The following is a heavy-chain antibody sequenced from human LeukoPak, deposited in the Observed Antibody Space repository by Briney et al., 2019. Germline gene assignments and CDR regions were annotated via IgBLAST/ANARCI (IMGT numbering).Heavy chain of an antibody. CDR1: GFTFSSYA. CDR2: ISDSVGGT. J-gene: IGHJ4*02. D-gene: IGHD6-19*01. Sequence: GGSLRFSCAASGFTFSSYAMSWVRQAPGKGLDWVSLISDSVGGTYYADSVKGRFTISRDNSKNTLYLQMNSLRAEDTAVYYCAKGGSSGWYHLDFWGQGTLVTVSS. V-gene: IGHV3-23*01. CDR3: AKGGSSGWYHLDF.